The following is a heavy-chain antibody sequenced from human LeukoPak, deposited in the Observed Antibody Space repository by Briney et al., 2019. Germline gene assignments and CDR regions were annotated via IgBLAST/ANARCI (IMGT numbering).Heavy chain of an antibody. Sequence: SGPTLVKPTQTLTLTCTFSRFSLNTGDVGVGWIRQPPGKALEWLALISRDDDQRYSPSLKNRLTITKDTSKNQVVLTMTNMDPVDTATYYCAHTGSPHGDDWFDPWGQGTLVTVSS. V-gene: IGHV2-5*02. CDR3: AHTGSPHGDDWFDP. CDR2: ISRDDDQ. J-gene: IGHJ5*02. D-gene: IGHD7-27*01. CDR1: RFSLNTGDVG.